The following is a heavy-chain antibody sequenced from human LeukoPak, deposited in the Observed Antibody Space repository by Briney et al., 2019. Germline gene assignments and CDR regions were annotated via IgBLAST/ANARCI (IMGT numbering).Heavy chain of an antibody. D-gene: IGHD6-13*01. CDR1: GGSISSYY. V-gene: IGHV4-59*01. J-gene: IGHJ5*02. CDR3: ARDREGGQQLGPLNWFDP. Sequence: SETLSLTCSVSGGSISSYYWSWIRQPPGKGLEWIGYIYYSGSTNYNPSLKSRVTISVDTSKNQFSLKVSSVTAADTAVYYCARDREGGQQLGPLNWFDPWGQGTLVTVSS. CDR2: IYYSGST.